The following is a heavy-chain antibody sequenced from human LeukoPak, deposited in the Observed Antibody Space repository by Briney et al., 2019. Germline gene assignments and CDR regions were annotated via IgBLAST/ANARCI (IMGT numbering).Heavy chain of an antibody. Sequence: TGGSLRLSCEASGFTFSTYWMHWVRQAPGKELVYVSRVNPDGSSTSYADSVKGRFTISRDNAENTLYLQMNSLRVEDTAVYSCAITTHSSAWLDFWGQGTLVTVSS. V-gene: IGHV3-74*01. J-gene: IGHJ4*02. CDR2: VNPDGSST. D-gene: IGHD6-25*01. CDR1: GFTFSTYW. CDR3: AITTHSSAWLDF.